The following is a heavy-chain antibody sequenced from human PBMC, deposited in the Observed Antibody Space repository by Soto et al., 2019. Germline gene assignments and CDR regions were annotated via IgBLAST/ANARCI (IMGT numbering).Heavy chain of an antibody. CDR3: ASSHRAPHRYCSSTSCPLRV. V-gene: IGHV4-34*01. D-gene: IGHD2-2*01. J-gene: IGHJ6*04. Sequence: SETLSLTCAVYGGSFSGYYWSWIRQPPGKGLEWIGEINHSGSTNYNPSLKSRVTISVDTSKNQFSLKLSSVTAADTAVYYCASSHRAPHRYCSSTSCPLRVWGKGTTVTVSS. CDR1: GGSFSGYY. CDR2: INHSGST.